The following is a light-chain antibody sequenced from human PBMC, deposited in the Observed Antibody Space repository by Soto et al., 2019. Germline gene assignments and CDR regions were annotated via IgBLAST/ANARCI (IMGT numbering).Light chain of an antibody. V-gene: IGKV3-20*01. J-gene: IGKJ5*01. CDR2: GAY. Sequence: IVLTQSPGTLSLSPGERATLSCRASQSVKNNYLAWYQQKPGQAPRLLIYGAYSRDTGIPDRFSGSGSGTDFTLTITRLAPEDFAVYYCHQYGSSRTFGQGTRLEIK. CDR3: HQYGSSRT. CDR1: QSVKNNY.